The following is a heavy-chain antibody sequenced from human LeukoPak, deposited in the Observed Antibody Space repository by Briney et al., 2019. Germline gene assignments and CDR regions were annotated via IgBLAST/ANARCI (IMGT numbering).Heavy chain of an antibody. D-gene: IGHD4-23*01. V-gene: IGHV3-23*01. Sequence: GGSLRLSCAASGFTFSNYAMNWVRQAPGKGLEWVSGIGGSGDGTYYADSVKGRFTISRDSSKNTLFLQMNSLRADDTAVYYCARDWGFYGGSYFDYWGQGTLVTVSS. CDR1: GFTFSNYA. CDR3: ARDWGFYGGSYFDY. CDR2: IGGSGDGT. J-gene: IGHJ4*02.